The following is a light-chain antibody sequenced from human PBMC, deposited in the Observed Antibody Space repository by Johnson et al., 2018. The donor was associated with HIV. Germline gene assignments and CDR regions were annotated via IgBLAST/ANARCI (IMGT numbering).Light chain of an antibody. CDR3: GTWDSSLSAYV. J-gene: IGLJ1*01. V-gene: IGLV1-51*02. CDR1: SSNIGNNY. Sequence: QSVLTQSPSVSAAPGQKVTISCSGSSSNIGNNYVSWYQQLPGTAPKLLIYENNKRPSGIPDRFSGPKSGTSATLGITGLQTGDEADYYCGTWDSSLSAYVFGTGTKVTVL. CDR2: ENN.